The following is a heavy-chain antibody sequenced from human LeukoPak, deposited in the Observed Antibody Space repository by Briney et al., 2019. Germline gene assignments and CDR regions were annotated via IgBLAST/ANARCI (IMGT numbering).Heavy chain of an antibody. V-gene: IGHV1-2*02. J-gene: IGHJ4*02. D-gene: IGHD3-3*02. Sequence: ASVEVSCKASGYTFTGYYMYWVRQAPGQGLEWMGWIIPNNGATNYAQKFQGRVTMTSDTSISTAYMELSGLRSDDTAVYYCARGRGIGTVNYCDYWGQGTLVTVSS. CDR3: ARGRGIGTVNYCDY. CDR2: IIPNNGAT. CDR1: GYTFTGYY.